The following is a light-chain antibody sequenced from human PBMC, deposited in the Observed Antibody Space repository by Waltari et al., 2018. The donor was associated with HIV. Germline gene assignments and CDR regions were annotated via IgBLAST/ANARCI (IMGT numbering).Light chain of an antibody. CDR3: SSYPGSFPWV. CDR2: EVT. CDR1: SSDVGRYNY. J-gene: IGLJ3*02. V-gene: IGLV2-8*01. Sequence: QSALTQPPSASGSPGQSVTISCTGSSSDVGRYNYVSWYQQHPGKAPKLIIYEVTKRPSGVPDRFSGSKSGNTASLTVSWLRAEDEADYYCSSYPGSFPWVFGGGTKLTVL.